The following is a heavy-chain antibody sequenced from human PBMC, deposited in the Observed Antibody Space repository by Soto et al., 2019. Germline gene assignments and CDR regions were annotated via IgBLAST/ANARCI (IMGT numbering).Heavy chain of an antibody. CDR2: TYDSGST. CDR1: GGSVSSGSYY. D-gene: IGHD2-8*01. J-gene: IGHJ5*02. Sequence: SETLSLTYTVSGGSVSSGSYYWTWIRQPPGKGLEWIGYTYDSGSTSYNPSLKSRVTISVDTSKNQFSLRLSSVTAADTAVYYCARAPYSTNWFDPWGQGTLVTVSS. V-gene: IGHV4-61*01. CDR3: ARAPYSTNWFDP.